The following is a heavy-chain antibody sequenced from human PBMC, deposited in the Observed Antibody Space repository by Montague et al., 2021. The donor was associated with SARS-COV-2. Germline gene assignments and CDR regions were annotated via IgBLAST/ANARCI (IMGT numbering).Heavy chain of an antibody. CDR1: GLPLSTSGLC. D-gene: IGHD6-13*01. V-gene: IGHV2-70*01. Sequence: PALVKPTQTLTLTCTLSGLPLSTSGLCVCWIRQPPGKALEWLAXXXWXXXKYXSPSLKTRLSISKDTSKNQVVLTMANMEPVDTATYYCARIPNDSWYVSYFDYWGQGILVTVSS. CDR3: ARIPNDSWYVSYFDY. CDR2: XXWXXXK. J-gene: IGHJ4*02.